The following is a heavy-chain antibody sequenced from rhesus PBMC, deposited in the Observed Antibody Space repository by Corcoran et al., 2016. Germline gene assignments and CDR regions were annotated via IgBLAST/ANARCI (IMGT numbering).Heavy chain of an antibody. J-gene: IGHJ4*01. Sequence: QVQLQESGPPVVKPSETLSLTCTVSGGPISSGNWWSWIRQSPGKGLEWIGGIYGSGGTTEDNPSLKSRVTFSIDTSRNQFSLKLRSVTAADTAVYYCVRRRGSYDFDYWGQGVLVTVSS. CDR2: IYGSGGTT. V-gene: IGHV4-93*02. CDR3: VRRRGSYDFDY. D-gene: IGHD3-16*01. CDR1: GGPISSGNW.